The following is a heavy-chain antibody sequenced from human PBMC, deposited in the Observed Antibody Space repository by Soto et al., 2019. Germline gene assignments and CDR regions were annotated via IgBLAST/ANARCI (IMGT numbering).Heavy chain of an antibody. CDR3: ARFRYYYDSSGYYTGSLFDY. Sequence: GGSLRLSCAASGFTFSDYYMSWIRQAPGKGLEWVSYISSSGSTIYYADSVEGRFTISRDNAKNSLYLQMNSLRAEDTAVYYCARFRYYYDSSGYYTGSLFDYWGQGTLVTVSS. CDR1: GFTFSDYY. CDR2: ISSSGSTI. D-gene: IGHD3-22*01. J-gene: IGHJ4*02. V-gene: IGHV3-11*01.